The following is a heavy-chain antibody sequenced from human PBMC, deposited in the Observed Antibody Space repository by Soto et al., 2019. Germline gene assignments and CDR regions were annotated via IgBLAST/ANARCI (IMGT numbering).Heavy chain of an antibody. Sequence: PSETLSLTCTVSGGSISGYYWSWIRQPPGKGLERIGYMYNTGSTVYNPSFKSRVTISVDTSKNQFSLKLNSVTAADTAVYYCARDLWGYCGTDCYPLDVWGQGTTVTVS. V-gene: IGHV4-59*01. D-gene: IGHD2-21*02. J-gene: IGHJ6*02. CDR2: MYNTGST. CDR3: ARDLWGYCGTDCYPLDV. CDR1: GGSISGYY.